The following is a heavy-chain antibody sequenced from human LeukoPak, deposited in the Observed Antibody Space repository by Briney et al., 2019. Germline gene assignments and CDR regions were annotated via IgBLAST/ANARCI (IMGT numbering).Heavy chain of an antibody. V-gene: IGHV3-7*01. CDR3: TTKWY. CDR1: GFTLSDSW. CDR2: ILPDGSYE. Sequence: GGSLRLSCAASGFTLSDSWMTWVRQAPGKGLKWVANILPDGSYEHYVDSVKGRFTISRDNAKNSLSLQMNSLRTEDTAVYYCTTKWYWGQGTLVTVSS. J-gene: IGHJ4*02. D-gene: IGHD2-8*01.